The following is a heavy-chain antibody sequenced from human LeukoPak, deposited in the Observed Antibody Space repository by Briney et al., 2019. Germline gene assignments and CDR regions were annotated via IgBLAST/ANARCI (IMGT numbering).Heavy chain of an antibody. J-gene: IGHJ4*02. Sequence: ASVKVSCKASGYTFIGYYMHWVRQAPGQGLEWMGWINPNSGGTNYAQKFQGRVTMTRDTSISTAYMELSRLRSDDTAVYYCARVEWELPKADYWGQGTLVTVSS. D-gene: IGHD1-26*01. CDR1: GYTFIGYY. CDR3: ARVEWELPKADY. V-gene: IGHV1-2*02. CDR2: INPNSGGT.